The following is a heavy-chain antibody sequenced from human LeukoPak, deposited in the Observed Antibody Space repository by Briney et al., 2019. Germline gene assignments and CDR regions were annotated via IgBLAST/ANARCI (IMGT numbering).Heavy chain of an antibody. CDR2: FSSSGGTI. J-gene: IGHJ5*02. Sequence: QPGGSLRLSCAASGFTFSSYEMNWVRQAPGKELEWVSYFSSSGGTIYYADSVKGRFTISRDNAKNSLYLQMNSLRAEDTAVYYCARDESGYSGYVRFDPWGQGTLVTVSS. D-gene: IGHD5-12*01. CDR1: GFTFSSYE. CDR3: ARDESGYSGYVRFDP. V-gene: IGHV3-48*03.